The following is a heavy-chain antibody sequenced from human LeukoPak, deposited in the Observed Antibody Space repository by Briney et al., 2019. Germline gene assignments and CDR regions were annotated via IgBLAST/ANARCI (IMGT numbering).Heavy chain of an antibody. CDR2: INHSGST. CDR3: ATEPSWYGDY. J-gene: IGHJ4*02. Sequence: SETLSLTCAVYGGSFSGYYWSWIRQPPGKGLEWIGEINHSGSTNYNPSLKSRVTISVDTSKNQFSLKLSSVTAADTAVYYCATEPSWYGDYWGQGTLVTVSS. CDR1: GGSFSGYY. V-gene: IGHV4-34*01. D-gene: IGHD6-13*01.